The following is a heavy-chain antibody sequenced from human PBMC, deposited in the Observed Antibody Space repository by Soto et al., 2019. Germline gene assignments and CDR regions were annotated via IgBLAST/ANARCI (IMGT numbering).Heavy chain of an antibody. J-gene: IGHJ4*01. CDR1: GYRLTTYW. D-gene: IGHD3-22*01. Sequence: GESLKISCKGSGYRLTTYWIGWVRQMPGKGLEWMGLIYPGDSNTRFSPSFQGQVTISVDMSISTAYLQWSSLRVSDTAMYYCARQAYQYDTKSFGYWGHGTLVTVSS. CDR3: ARQAYQYDTKSFGY. V-gene: IGHV5-51*01. CDR2: IYPGDSNT.